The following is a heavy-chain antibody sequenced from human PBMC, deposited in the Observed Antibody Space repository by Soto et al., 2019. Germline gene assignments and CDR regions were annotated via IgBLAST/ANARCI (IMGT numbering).Heavy chain of an antibody. Sequence: QVQLQESGPGLLKPSETLSLTCSVSGASVSNKTYYWSFIRQPPGKRAEWIGYVYYSGTTNYNPSLKSRVTISVDVSKNQFSLRLSSVTAADTALYYCARTTAVPNTLRSRYFFGSWGQGTLVTVSA. V-gene: IGHV4-61*01. J-gene: IGHJ4*02. CDR3: ARTTAVPNTLRSRYFFGS. CDR1: GASVSNKTYY. CDR2: VYYSGTT. D-gene: IGHD4-17*01.